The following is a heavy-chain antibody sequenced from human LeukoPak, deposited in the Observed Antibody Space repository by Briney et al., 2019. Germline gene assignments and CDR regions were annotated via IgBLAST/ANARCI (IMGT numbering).Heavy chain of an antibody. V-gene: IGHV4-61*02. Sequence: PSQTLSLTCTVSGNSISSGDNYWSWIRQPAGKGLEWIGRIYTSGSTNYNPSLKSRVTISVDTSKNQFSLKLSSVTAADTAVYFCAREGGGYGSFDYWGQGTLVTVSS. D-gene: IGHD5-12*01. CDR1: GNSISSGDNY. CDR3: AREGGGYGSFDY. J-gene: IGHJ4*02. CDR2: IYTSGST.